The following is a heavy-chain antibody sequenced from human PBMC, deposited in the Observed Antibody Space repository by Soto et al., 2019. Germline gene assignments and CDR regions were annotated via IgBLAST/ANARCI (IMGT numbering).Heavy chain of an antibody. Sequence: SETLSLTCSVSGGSISSGYYYWSWIRQPPGKGLEWIGNIYYSGNTYYNPSLKSRLIISIDTSKNQFSLKLSSVTAADTAVYYCARAGYYYDSSGYSRRSSYYYGMDVWGQGTTVTVSS. CDR3: ARAGYYYDSSGYSRRSSYYYGMDV. J-gene: IGHJ6*02. CDR2: IYYSGNT. V-gene: IGHV4-30-4*01. CDR1: GGSISSGYYY. D-gene: IGHD3-22*01.